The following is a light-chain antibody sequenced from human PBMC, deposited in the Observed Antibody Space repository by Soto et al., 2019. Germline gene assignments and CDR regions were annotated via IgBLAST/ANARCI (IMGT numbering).Light chain of an antibody. CDR3: QQYKNWPRT. J-gene: IGKJ1*01. CDR2: DSS. Sequence: EIVMTQYPDTLSVSPGERATLSCRASQSVTSNLAWYQQRPGQAPRLLIYDSSNRAIGVASRFSGSGSGTDFILTISSLQSEDYAVYYSQQYKNWPRTFGQGTKVDIK. V-gene: IGKV3-15*01. CDR1: QSVTSN.